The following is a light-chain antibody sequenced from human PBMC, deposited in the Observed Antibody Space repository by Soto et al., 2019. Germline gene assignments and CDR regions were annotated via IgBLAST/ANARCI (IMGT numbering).Light chain of an antibody. Sequence: QSVLTQPPSVSGAPGQRVTISCTGNNSNLGAGYDVHWYQQLPGAAPKLVVFGNRNRPSGVPERFSGSKSGTSASLAIAGLQAEDEADYYCQAYDYSLTAFVFGGGTQLTVL. CDR3: QAYDYSLTAFV. CDR1: NSNLGAGYD. J-gene: IGLJ3*02. V-gene: IGLV1-40*01. CDR2: GNR.